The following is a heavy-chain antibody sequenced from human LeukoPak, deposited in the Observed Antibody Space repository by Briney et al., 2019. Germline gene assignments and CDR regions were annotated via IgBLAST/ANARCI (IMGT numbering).Heavy chain of an antibody. CDR3: ARGGSSWYKYYYMDV. J-gene: IGHJ6*03. CDR1: GFTFSSYW. Sequence: GGSLRLSCAASGFTFSSYWMHWVRQAPGKGLVWVSRINSDGSSTSYADSVKGRFTISRDNAKNTLYLQMNSLRAEDTAVYYCARGGSSWYKYYYMDVWGKGTTVTVSS. V-gene: IGHV3-74*01. D-gene: IGHD6-13*01. CDR2: INSDGSST.